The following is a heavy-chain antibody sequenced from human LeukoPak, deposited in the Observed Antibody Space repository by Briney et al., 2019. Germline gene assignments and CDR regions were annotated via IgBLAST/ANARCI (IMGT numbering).Heavy chain of an antibody. CDR1: GGSISSYY. CDR3: ARATYYDILTGYYFDY. D-gene: IGHD3-9*01. J-gene: IGHJ4*02. CDR2: IYYSGST. V-gene: IGHV4-59*01. Sequence: SETLSLTCTVSGGSISSYYWSWIRQPPGKGLEWIGYIYYSGSTNYNPSLKNRVTISVDTSKNQFSLKLSSVTAADTAVYYCARATYYDILTGYYFDYWGQGTLVTVSS.